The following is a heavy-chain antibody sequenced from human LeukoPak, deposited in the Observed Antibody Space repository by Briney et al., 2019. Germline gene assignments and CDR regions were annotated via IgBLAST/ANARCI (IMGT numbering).Heavy chain of an antibody. D-gene: IGHD3-3*01. Sequence: PSETLSLTCAVYGGSFSGYYWSWIRQPPGKGLEWIGEINHSGSTNYNPSLKRRVTISVDTSKNQFSLKLNSVTAADTAVYYCASQRAYDSWSGSPDDAFDVWGQGTMVAVSS. V-gene: IGHV4-34*01. J-gene: IGHJ3*01. CDR2: INHSGST. CDR3: ASQRAYDSWSGSPDDAFDV. CDR1: GGSFSGYY.